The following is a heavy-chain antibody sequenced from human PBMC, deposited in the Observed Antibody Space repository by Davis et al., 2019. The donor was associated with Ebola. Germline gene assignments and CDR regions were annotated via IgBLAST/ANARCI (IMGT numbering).Heavy chain of an antibody. D-gene: IGHD4-17*01. V-gene: IGHV4-59*12. CDR2: IYYSGST. Sequence: SETLSLTCTVSGGSISSYYWSWIRQPPGKGLEWIGYIYYSGSTNYNPSLKSRVTMSVDTSKDQFSLKLTSVTAADTAVYYCVRDYGDYAGRFDPWGQGTLVTVSS. CDR1: GGSISSYY. J-gene: IGHJ5*02. CDR3: VRDYGDYAGRFDP.